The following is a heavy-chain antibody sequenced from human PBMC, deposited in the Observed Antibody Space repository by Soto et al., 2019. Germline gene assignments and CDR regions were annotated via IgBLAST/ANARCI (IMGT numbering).Heavy chain of an antibody. D-gene: IGHD1-1*01. CDR1: GGTFSSYA. CDR2: IIPIFGTA. J-gene: IGHJ4*02. Sequence: GASVKVSCKASGGTFSSYAISWVRQAPGQGLEWMGGIIPIFGTANYAQKFQGRVTITADESTSTAYMELSSLRSEDTAGYYCARDLGNWNDDLTSYYFDYWGQGTLVTVSS. CDR3: ARDLGNWNDDLTSYYFDY. V-gene: IGHV1-69*13.